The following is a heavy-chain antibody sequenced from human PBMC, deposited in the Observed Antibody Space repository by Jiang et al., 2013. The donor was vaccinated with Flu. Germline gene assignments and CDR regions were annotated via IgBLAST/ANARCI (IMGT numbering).Heavy chain of an antibody. J-gene: IGHJ5*02. Sequence: GPGLVKPSETLSLTCTVSGGSISSSSYYWGWIRQPPGKGLEWIGSIYYSGSTYYNPSLKSRVTISVDTSKNQFSLKLSSVTAADTAVYYCASAYFDWLPTNNWFDPWGQGTLVTVSS. CDR2: IYYSGST. D-gene: IGHD3-9*01. CDR1: GGSISSSSYY. CDR3: ASAYFDWLPTNNWFDP. V-gene: IGHV4-39*01.